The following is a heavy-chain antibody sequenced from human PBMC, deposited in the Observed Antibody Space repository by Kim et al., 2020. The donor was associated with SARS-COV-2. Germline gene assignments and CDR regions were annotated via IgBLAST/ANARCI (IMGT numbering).Heavy chain of an antibody. J-gene: IGHJ5*02. Sequence: ASVKVSCKVSGYTLTELSMHWVRQAPGKGLEWMGGFDPEDGETIYAQKFQGRVTMTEDTSTDTAYMELSRLRSEDTAVYYCATGPAAISSNWFDPWGQGTLVTVSS. CDR3: ATGPAAISSNWFDP. D-gene: IGHD2-2*01. V-gene: IGHV1-24*01. CDR1: GYTLTELS. CDR2: FDPEDGET.